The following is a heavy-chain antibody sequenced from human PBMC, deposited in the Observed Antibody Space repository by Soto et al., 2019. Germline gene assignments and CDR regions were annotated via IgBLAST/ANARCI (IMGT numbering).Heavy chain of an antibody. J-gene: IGHJ4*02. V-gene: IGHV3-21*01. Sequence: EVQLVESGGGLVKPGGSRRPSFEASGFPFSGYTMNWVRQAPGKGLEGASSISRSSSYLYFADSVKGRFTISRDNAKNSLYLQMNSLRAEDTAVYYCGAATGAYWGQGTQVTVSS. CDR1: GFPFSGYT. CDR3: GAATGAY. D-gene: IGHD2-15*01. CDR2: ISRSSSYL.